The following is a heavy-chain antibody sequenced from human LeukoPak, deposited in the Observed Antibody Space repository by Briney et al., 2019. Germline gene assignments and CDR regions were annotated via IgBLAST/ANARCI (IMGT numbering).Heavy chain of an antibody. V-gene: IGHV3-74*01. D-gene: IGHD2-15*01. CDR3: ARDQLYCSGGICYFDY. CDR1: GLTFSSYW. Sequence: PRRSLRLSCAASGLTFSSYWMHWVRQAPGKGLVWVSRINSDGRSTSSPDSVKGRFTISRDNAKNTLYLQMNSLRTEDTAVYYCARDQLYCSGGICYFDYWGQGTLVTVSS. J-gene: IGHJ4*02. CDR2: INSDGRST.